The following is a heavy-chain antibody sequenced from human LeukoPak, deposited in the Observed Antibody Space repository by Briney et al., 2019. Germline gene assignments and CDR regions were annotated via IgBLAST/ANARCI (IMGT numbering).Heavy chain of an antibody. Sequence: SETLSLTCTVSGGSISSYYWSWIRQPPGKGLEWIGYTYYSGSTNYNPPLKSRVTISVDTSKNQFSLKLSSVTAADTAVYYCARGVPYRTTLQQLVHFDYWGQGTLVTVSS. CDR1: GGSISSYY. V-gene: IGHV4-59*01. CDR3: ARGVPYRTTLQQLVHFDY. D-gene: IGHD6-13*01. J-gene: IGHJ4*02. CDR2: TYYSGST.